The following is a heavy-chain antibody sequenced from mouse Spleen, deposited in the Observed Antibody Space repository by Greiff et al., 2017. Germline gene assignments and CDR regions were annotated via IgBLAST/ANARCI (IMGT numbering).Heavy chain of an antibody. V-gene: IGHV1-50*01. Sequence: VQLQQPGAELVKPGASVKLSCKASGYTFTSYWMQWVKQRPGQGLEWIGEIDPSDSYTNYNQKFKGKATLTVDTSSSTAYMQLSSLTSEDSAVYYCARGRRGYYAMDYWGQGTSVTVSS. D-gene: IGHD2-12*01. CDR2: IDPSDSYT. CDR1: GYTFTSYW. J-gene: IGHJ4*01. CDR3: ARGRRGYYAMDY.